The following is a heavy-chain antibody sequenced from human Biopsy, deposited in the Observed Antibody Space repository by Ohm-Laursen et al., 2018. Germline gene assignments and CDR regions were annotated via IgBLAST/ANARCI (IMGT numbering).Heavy chain of an antibody. V-gene: IGHV1-69*04. CDR3: ARDKTVLNYHFASDV. CDR2: IISMVGTP. CDR1: GGTFNNYG. D-gene: IGHD5-24*01. Sequence: ASVKVSCKVSGGTFNNYGITWVRQAPGQGLEWVGRIISMVGTPKYAQKFQGRATITVDKSTSTAYLDLSSLKSEDTAVYYCARDKTVLNYHFASDVWGQGTTVTVSS. J-gene: IGHJ6*01.